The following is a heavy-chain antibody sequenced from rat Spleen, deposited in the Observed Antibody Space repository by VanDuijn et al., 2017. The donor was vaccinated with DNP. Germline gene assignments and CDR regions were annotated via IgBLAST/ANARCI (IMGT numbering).Heavy chain of an antibody. J-gene: IGHJ1*01. CDR2: INYSGTI. V-gene: IGHV3-1*01. D-gene: IGHD1-11*01. CDR3: ARGLNYGGYIYSWYFDF. Sequence: EVQFQESGPGLVKSSQSLSLTCSVTGYSITSNYWAWIRKFPGNKMEWMGYINYSGTIAYNPSLRSLIPITRDTSKNQFFLQLNSVTTEDTATYYCARGLNYGGYIYSWYFDFWGPGTMVTVSS. CDR1: GYSITSNY.